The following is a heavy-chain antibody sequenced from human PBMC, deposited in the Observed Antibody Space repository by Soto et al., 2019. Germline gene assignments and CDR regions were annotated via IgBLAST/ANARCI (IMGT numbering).Heavy chain of an antibody. Sequence: SVKVSCKTSGGTFNSYLIDWVRQAPGQGLEWMGGIIPAFGTAKYAQKFQGRVTITADKSTTTAYMELRTLTSEDTAVYYCARGLDQPPVGLYFDSWGQGTPVTVSS. CDR1: GGTFNSYL. CDR2: IIPAFGTA. CDR3: ARGLDQPPVGLYFDS. V-gene: IGHV1-69*06. D-gene: IGHD2-2*01. J-gene: IGHJ4*02.